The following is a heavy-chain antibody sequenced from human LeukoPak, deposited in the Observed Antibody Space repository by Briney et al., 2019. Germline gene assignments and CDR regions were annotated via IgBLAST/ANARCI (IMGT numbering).Heavy chain of an antibody. J-gene: IGHJ4*02. CDR3: ASRRYYDSSGYWAPYYFDY. CDR2: IYYSGST. CDR1: RGSLSSSSYY. D-gene: IGHD3-22*01. Sequence: SETLSLTCTVSRGSLSSSSYYWGWIRQPPGKGLEWIGSIYYSGSTYYNPSLKSRVTISVDTSKNQFSLKLSSVTAADTAVYYCASRRYYDSSGYWAPYYFDYWGQGTLVTVSS. V-gene: IGHV4-39*01.